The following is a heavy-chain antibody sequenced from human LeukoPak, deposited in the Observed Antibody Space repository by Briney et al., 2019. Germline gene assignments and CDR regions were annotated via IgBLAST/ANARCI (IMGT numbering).Heavy chain of an antibody. CDR1: GGSISGSSYY. CDR2: IYYSGST. D-gene: IGHD3-16*02. J-gene: IGHJ4*02. CDR3: ASPLMITFGGVIATDY. V-gene: IGHV4-39*01. Sequence: SEALSLTCTVSGGSISGSSYYWGWIRQPPGKGLEWIGSIYYSGSTYYNPSLKSRVTISVDTSKNQFSLKLSSVTAADTAVYYCASPLMITFGGVIATDYWGQGTLVTVSS.